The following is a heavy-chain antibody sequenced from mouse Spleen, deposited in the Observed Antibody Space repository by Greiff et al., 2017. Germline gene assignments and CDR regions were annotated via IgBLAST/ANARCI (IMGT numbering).Heavy chain of an antibody. CDR2: INYDGSST. CDR3: ARVPAYWYFDV. CDR1: GFTFSDYY. J-gene: IGHJ1*01. Sequence: EVHLVESEGGLVQPGSSMKLSCTASGFTFSDYYMAWVRQVPEKGLEWVANINYDGSSTYYLDSLKSRFIISRDNAKNILYLQMSSLKSEDTATYYCARVPAYWYFDVWGAGTTVTVSS. V-gene: IGHV5-16*01.